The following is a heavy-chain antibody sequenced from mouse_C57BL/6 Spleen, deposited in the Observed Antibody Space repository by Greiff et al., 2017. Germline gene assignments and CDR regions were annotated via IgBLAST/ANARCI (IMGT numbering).Heavy chain of an antibody. V-gene: IGHV1-69*01. CDR1: GYTFTSYW. Sequence: QVQLQQPGAELVMPGASVKLSCKASGYTFTSYWMHWVKQRPGQGLEWIGEIDPSDSYTNYNQKFKGKSTLTVDKSSSTAYMQLSSLTSEDSAVYCCAREGGAWFAYWGQGTLVTVSA. CDR2: IDPSDSYT. J-gene: IGHJ3*01. CDR3: AREGGAWFAY.